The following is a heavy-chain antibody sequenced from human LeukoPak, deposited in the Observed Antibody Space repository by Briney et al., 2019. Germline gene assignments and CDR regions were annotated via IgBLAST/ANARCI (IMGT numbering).Heavy chain of an antibody. J-gene: IGHJ1*01. CDR1: GFTFSTYW. Sequence: GGSLRPSCAASGFTFSTYWMHWVRQAPGKGLVWVSRIKSDGSTNYADSVKGRFTISRDNAKNTVSLQMNSLRPEDTGVYYCARAPSEIGGYYPEYFRHWGKGTLVTVSS. CDR3: ARAPSEIGGYYPEYFRH. V-gene: IGHV3-74*01. CDR2: IKSDGST. D-gene: IGHD3-22*01.